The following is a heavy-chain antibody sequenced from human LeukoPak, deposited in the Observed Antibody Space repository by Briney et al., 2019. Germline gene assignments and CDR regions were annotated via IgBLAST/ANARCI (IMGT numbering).Heavy chain of an antibody. V-gene: IGHV4-34*01. CDR1: GGSFSGYY. CDR3: ARAFELPSGDWFDP. J-gene: IGHJ5*02. D-gene: IGHD1-7*01. CDR2: INHSGST. Sequence: SETLSLTCAVYGGSFSGYYWSWIRQPPGKGLEWIGEINHSGSTNYNPSLKSRVTISVDTSKNQFSLKLSSVTAADTAVYYCARAFELPSGDWFDPWGQGTLVTVSS.